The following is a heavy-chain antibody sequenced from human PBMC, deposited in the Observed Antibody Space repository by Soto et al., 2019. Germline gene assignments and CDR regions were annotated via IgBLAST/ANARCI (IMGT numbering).Heavy chain of an antibody. V-gene: IGHV2-70*01. J-gene: IGHJ4*02. CDR3: SRAVGGFTYGYTDY. CDR2: IDWADDK. Sequence: SGPTLVNPTQTLTLTCTFSGFSLSTTGMCVSWIRQPPGKALEWLALIDWADDKYYSTSLKTRLTISKDTSKNQVVLTMHNVEPVDTATYFCSRAVGGFTYGYTDYWGQGPLVTVSS. D-gene: IGHD5-18*01. CDR1: GFSLSTTGMC.